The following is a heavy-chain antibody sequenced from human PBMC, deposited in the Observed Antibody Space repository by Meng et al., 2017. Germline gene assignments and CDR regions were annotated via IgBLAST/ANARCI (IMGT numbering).Heavy chain of an antibody. CDR1: GVSVPSNSGA. J-gene: IGHJ4*02. V-gene: IGHV6-1*01. Sequence: QLQRTGPGLVHPSHTLSLISAISGVSVPSNSGAWNWIRQSPSRGIEWLGRAYYRSKWYHDYAESVKSRISIDPDTSKNQFSLQLRSVTPEDSAVYYCARGSYSFDSWGQRTLVTVSS. CDR3: ARGSYSFDS. CDR2: AYYRSKWYH. D-gene: IGHD1-26*01.